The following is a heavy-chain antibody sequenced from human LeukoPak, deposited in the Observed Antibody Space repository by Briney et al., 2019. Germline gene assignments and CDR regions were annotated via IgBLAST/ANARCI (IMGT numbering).Heavy chain of an antibody. CDR1: GYTFTGYY. CDR2: INPNSGGT. D-gene: IGHD3-3*01. CDR3: ARAPYDFWSGYYTEGIDY. J-gene: IGHJ4*02. Sequence: ASVKVSCKASGYTFTGYYMHWVRQAPGQGLEWMGWINPNSGGTNYAQKSQGGVTMTRDTSISTAYMELSRLRSDDTAVYSCARAPYDFWSGYYTEGIDYWGQGTLVTVSS. V-gene: IGHV1-2*02.